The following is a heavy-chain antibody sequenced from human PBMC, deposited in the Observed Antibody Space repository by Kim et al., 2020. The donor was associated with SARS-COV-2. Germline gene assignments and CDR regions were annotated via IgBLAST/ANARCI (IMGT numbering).Heavy chain of an antibody. CDR2: IYYSGST. D-gene: IGHD3-3*01. J-gene: IGHJ4*02. CDR1: GVSVSSGSYY. CDR3: ARVTGGRITIFGVVIHYFDY. Sequence: SETLSLTCTVSGVSVSSGSYYWSWIRQPPGKGLEWIGYIYYSGSTNYNPSLKSRVTISVDTSKNQFSLKLSSVTAADTAVYYCARVTGGRITIFGVVIHYFDYWGQGTLVTVSS. V-gene: IGHV4-61*01.